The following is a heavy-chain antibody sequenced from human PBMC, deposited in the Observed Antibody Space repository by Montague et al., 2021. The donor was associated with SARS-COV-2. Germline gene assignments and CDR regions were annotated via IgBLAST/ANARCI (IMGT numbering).Heavy chain of an antibody. V-gene: IGHV3-21*05. Sequence: SLRLSWSASGFTFSSYEMNWVCQAPGKGLEWVSYISSSSSYIYYADSVKGRFTISRDNAKNSLYLQMNSLRAEDTAVYYCATQPSDGAGYYYGMDVWGQGTTVTVSS. J-gene: IGHJ6*02. CDR2: ISSSSSYI. D-gene: IGHD2-2*01. CDR1: GFTFSSYE. CDR3: ATQPSDGAGYYYGMDV.